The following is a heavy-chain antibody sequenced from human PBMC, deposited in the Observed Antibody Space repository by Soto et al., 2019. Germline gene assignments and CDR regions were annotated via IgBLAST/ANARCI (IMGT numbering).Heavy chain of an antibody. V-gene: IGHV4-31*03. Sequence: QVQLQESGPGLVKPSQTLSLTCTVSGGSISSGGYYWSWIRQHPGKGLEWIGYIYYSGSTYYNPSLQSRVTVSVDTSKNQFSLKLSSVTAADTAVYYCARDATQTDDFWSGYYGYFDYWGQGTLVTVSS. CDR1: GGSISSGGYY. CDR3: ARDATQTDDFWSGYYGYFDY. J-gene: IGHJ4*02. CDR2: IYYSGST. D-gene: IGHD3-3*01.